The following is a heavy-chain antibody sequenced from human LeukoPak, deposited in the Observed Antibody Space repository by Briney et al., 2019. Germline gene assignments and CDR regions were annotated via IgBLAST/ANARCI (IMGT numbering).Heavy chain of an antibody. CDR3: ARRAPSGGNSNFDY. J-gene: IGHJ4*02. D-gene: IGHD4-23*01. CDR1: GGSISNKY. V-gene: IGHV4-4*07. CDR2: IYSSGST. Sequence: SETLSLTCTVSGGSISNKYWSWIRQPAGKGMEWIGRIYSSGSTNYNPSLESRITMSVDMSKNQFSLKLSSVTAADTAVYYCARRAPSGGNSNFDYWGQGTLVTVSS.